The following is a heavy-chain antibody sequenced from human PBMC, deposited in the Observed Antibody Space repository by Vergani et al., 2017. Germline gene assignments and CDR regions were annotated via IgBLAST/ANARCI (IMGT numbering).Heavy chain of an antibody. CDR1: GFTFSSYA. Sequence: EVQLLESGGGLVQPGGSLRLSCAASGFTFSSYAMSWVRQAPGKGLEWVSAISGSGGSTYYADSVKGRFTISRDNSKNTLYLQMNSLRAEDTAVYYCAKVRSHQAGWSGYYMKEYHRFHPRGQGTLVNVSS. CDR3: AKVRSHQAGWSGYYMKEYHRFHP. J-gene: IGHJ5*02. V-gene: IGHV3-23*01. D-gene: IGHD3-3*01. CDR2: ISGSGGST.